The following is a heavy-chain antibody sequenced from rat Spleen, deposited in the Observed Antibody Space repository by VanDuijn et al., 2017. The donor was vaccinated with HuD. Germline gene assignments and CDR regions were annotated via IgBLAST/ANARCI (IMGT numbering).Heavy chain of an antibody. CDR3: TRERNNYWYFDF. V-gene: IGHV3-1*01. CDR1: GYSITRNY. CDR2: ISYSGST. Sequence: EVQLQESGPGLVKPSQSLSLTCSVTGYSITRNYWGWIRKFPGNKMEWIGHISYSGSTSYNPSLKSRISITRDTSQNQFFLQLNSVTSEDTATYYCTRERNNYWYFDFWGPGTMVTVSS. J-gene: IGHJ1*01. D-gene: IGHD3-1*01.